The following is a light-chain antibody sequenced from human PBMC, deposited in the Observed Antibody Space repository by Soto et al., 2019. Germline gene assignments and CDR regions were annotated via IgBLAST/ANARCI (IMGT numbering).Light chain of an antibody. Sequence: QSVLTQPPSVSGAPGQRVTISCTGSSSNIGAGYDVHWYQQLPGRAPKPLIYGNSNRPSGVPDRFSGSKSGTSATLVITGLQAEDEADYFCQSYDNTLGSYVFGTGTKLPVL. V-gene: IGLV1-40*01. CDR2: GNS. CDR3: QSYDNTLGSYV. CDR1: SSNIGAGYD. J-gene: IGLJ1*01.